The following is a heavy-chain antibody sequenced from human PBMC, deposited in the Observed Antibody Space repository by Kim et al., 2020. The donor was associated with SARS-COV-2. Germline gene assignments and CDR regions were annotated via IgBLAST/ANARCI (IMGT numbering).Heavy chain of an antibody. CDR3: ARDPGGTYDY. V-gene: IGHV1-3*01. Sequence: ASVKVSCKASGYVFTSYLMHWLRQAPGQGLEFMGWINGGNGNTRYSQKFQGRVTITRDISASKAYMDLSSLTSEDTAVYYCARDPGGTYDYWGQGTRVTVSS. CDR1: GYVFTSYL. J-gene: IGHJ4*02. CDR2: INGGNGNT.